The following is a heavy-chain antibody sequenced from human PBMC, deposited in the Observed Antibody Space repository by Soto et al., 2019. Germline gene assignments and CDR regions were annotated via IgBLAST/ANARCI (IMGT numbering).Heavy chain of an antibody. J-gene: IGHJ4*02. CDR1: GYTFTRNA. Sequence: QVQLVQSGAEVKKPGASVKVSCKASGYTFTRNAIHWVRQAPGQRLEWIGRIKAGNGDTKYSQKFQDRVTITRDTSASAAYMELSTLGSEDTSVYYCARSENYYSTFDYWGQGTLVTVSS. CDR2: IKAGNGDT. D-gene: IGHD3-10*01. CDR3: ARSENYYSTFDY. V-gene: IGHV1-3*01.